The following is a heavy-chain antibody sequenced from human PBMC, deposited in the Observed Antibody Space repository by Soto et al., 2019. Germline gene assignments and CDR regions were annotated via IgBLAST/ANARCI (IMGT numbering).Heavy chain of an antibody. D-gene: IGHD6-13*01. J-gene: IGHJ6*03. CDR1: GGSIGSSSYY. CDR3: ARQIPYSSSWYGGYYYYYYMDV. CDR2: IYYSGST. V-gene: IGHV4-39*01. Sequence: PSETLSLTCTVSGGSIGSSSYYWGWIRQPPGKGLEWIGSIYYSGSTYYNPSLKSRVTISVDTSKNQFSLKLSSVTAADTAVYYCARQIPYSSSWYGGYYYYYYMDVWGKGTTVTVSS.